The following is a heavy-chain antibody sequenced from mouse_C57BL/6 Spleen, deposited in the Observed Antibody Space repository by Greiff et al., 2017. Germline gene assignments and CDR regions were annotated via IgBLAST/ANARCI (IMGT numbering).Heavy chain of an antibody. Sequence: VQLQQSGPELVKPGASVKLSCKASGYTFTSYDINWVKQRPGQGLEWIGWIYPRDGSTKYNEKFKGKATLTVDTSSSTAYMELHSLTSEDSAVYFCASWGGNYVPYAMDYWGQGTSVTVSS. V-gene: IGHV1-85*01. CDR3: ASWGGNYVPYAMDY. CDR2: IYPRDGST. D-gene: IGHD2-1*01. CDR1: GYTFTSYD. J-gene: IGHJ4*01.